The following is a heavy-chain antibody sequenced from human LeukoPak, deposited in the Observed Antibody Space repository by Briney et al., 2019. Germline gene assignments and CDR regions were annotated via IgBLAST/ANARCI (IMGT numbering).Heavy chain of an antibody. CDR2: IYYSGST. V-gene: IGHV4-59*08. J-gene: IGHJ4*02. Sequence: SETLSLTCTVSGGSISSYYWSWIRQPPGKGLAWIGHIYYSGSTNYNPSLKSRVTISVDTSKNQFSLKLSSVTAADTAVCYCARLGGQLAFYYFDYWGQGTLVTVSS. CDR1: GGSISSYY. D-gene: IGHD6-13*01. CDR3: ARLGGQLAFYYFDY.